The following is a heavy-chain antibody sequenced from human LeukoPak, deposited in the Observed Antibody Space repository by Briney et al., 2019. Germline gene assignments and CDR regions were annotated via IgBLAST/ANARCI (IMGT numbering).Heavy chain of an antibody. V-gene: IGHV3-30*04. Sequence: GESLRLSCAASGFSFNMFPMHWVRQAPGEGLECVAVISYDGNNKYYADSVNGRFTISRDNSKNTLFLQMNSLRTEDTAIYHCARGGNWGYFDYWGQGTLVTVSS. D-gene: IGHD7-27*01. CDR2: ISYDGNNK. CDR1: GFSFNMFP. J-gene: IGHJ4*02. CDR3: ARGGNWGYFDY.